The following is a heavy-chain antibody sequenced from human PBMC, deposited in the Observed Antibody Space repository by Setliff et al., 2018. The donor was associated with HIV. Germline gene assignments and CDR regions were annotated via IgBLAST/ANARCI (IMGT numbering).Heavy chain of an antibody. D-gene: IGHD2-8*01. Sequence: SGPTLVNPTQTLTLTCTFSGFSLSTSGVGVGWIRQPPGKALDWLALIYWDGDKGYSPSLRSRLTITKDTSKNQVVLTMTNMDPVDTATYYCAHGVYQTRLYDMDVWGQGTTVTV. V-gene: IGHV2-5*02. CDR3: AHGVYQTRLYDMDV. CDR1: GFSLSTSGVG. CDR2: IYWDGDK. J-gene: IGHJ6*02.